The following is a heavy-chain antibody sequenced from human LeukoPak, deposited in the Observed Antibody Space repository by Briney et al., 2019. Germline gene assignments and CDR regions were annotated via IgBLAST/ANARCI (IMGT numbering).Heavy chain of an antibody. J-gene: IGHJ5*02. Sequence: SETLSLTCTVSGGSISGYYWGWIRQPPGKGLEWIGSIYYSGSTYYNPSLKSRVTISVDTSKNQFSLKLSSVTAADTAVYYCARHCGEVTFGGATNWFDPWGQGTLVTVSS. D-gene: IGHD3-16*01. CDR1: GGSISGYY. CDR3: ARHCGEVTFGGATNWFDP. CDR2: IYYSGST. V-gene: IGHV4-39*01.